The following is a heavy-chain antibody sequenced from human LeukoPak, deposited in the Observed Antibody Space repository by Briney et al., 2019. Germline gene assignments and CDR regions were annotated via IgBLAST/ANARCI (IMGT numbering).Heavy chain of an antibody. D-gene: IGHD3-10*01. Sequence: PGGSLRLSCAASGFTFSSYSMNWVRQAPGKGLEWVSAISGSGGSTYYADSVKGRFTISRDNSKNTLYLQMNSLRAEDTAVYYCAKGGAWDGSGSYVFDYWGQGTLVTVSS. CDR2: ISGSGGST. CDR1: GFTFSSYS. J-gene: IGHJ4*02. CDR3: AKGGAWDGSGSYVFDY. V-gene: IGHV3-23*01.